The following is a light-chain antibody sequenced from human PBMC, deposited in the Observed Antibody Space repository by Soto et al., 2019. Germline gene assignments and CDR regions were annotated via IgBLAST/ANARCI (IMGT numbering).Light chain of an antibody. V-gene: IGKV1-5*01. CDR1: QSIATY. J-gene: IGKJ5*01. CDR3: QHYTSYPIT. Sequence: EIQMSHSPSTLSAYVGDRVTITCRASQSIATYLTWYQQKPGKAPKLLIYDASSLKSGVPSRFSGSGSGTEFTLTISSLQPDDFATYYCQHYTSYPITFGQGTRLEIK. CDR2: DAS.